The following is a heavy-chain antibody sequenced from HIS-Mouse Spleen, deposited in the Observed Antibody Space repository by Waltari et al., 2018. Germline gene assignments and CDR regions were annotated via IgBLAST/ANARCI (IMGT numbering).Heavy chain of an antibody. Sequence: QVQLVESGGGVVQPGRSLRLSCAASGFTFSSYAMHWVRQAPGKGLEWVAVISYDGNNKYYADSVKGRFTISRDNSKNTLYLQMNSLRAEDTAVYYCARARGIAAAGTAYWGQGTLVTVSS. J-gene: IGHJ4*02. D-gene: IGHD6-13*01. V-gene: IGHV3-30-3*01. CDR1: GFTFSSYA. CDR3: ARARGIAAAGTAY. CDR2: ISYDGNNK.